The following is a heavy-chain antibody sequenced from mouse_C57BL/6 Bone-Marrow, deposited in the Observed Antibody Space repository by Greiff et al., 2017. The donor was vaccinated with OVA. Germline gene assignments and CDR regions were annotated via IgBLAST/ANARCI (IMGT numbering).Heavy chain of an antibody. Sequence: QVQLKQSGAELARPGASVKMSCKASGYTFTSYTMHWVKQRPGQGLEWIGYINPSSGYTKYNQKFKDKATLTADKSSSTAYMQLSSLTSEDSAVYYCALYYYGSSYGDWYFDVWVTGTTVTVSS. CDR3: ALYYYGSSYGDWYFDV. V-gene: IGHV1-4*01. J-gene: IGHJ1*03. CDR1: GYTFTSYT. CDR2: INPSSGYT. D-gene: IGHD1-1*01.